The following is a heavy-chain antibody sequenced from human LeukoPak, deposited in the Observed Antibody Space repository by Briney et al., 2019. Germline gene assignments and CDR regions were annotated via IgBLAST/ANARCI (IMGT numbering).Heavy chain of an antibody. V-gene: IGHV3-23*01. CDR2: ISGSGGST. CDR1: GFTFSSYA. Sequence: GGSLRLSCAASGFTFSSYAMSWVRQAPGKGLEWVSAISGSGGSTYYADSVKGRFTISRDNSKNTLYLQMNSLRAEDTAVYYCAKSIYSSGWSARGFDYWGQGTLVTVSS. D-gene: IGHD6-19*01. CDR3: AKSIYSSGWSARGFDY. J-gene: IGHJ4*02.